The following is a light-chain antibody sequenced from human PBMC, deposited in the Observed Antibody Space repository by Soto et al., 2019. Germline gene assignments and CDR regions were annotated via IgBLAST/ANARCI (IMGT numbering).Light chain of an antibody. CDR2: DAS. CDR1: QSISSY. CDR3: QQYKIYST. Sequence: DIQMTQSPSTLSASVGDRVTIACRASQSISSYLAWYQQKPGKAPNLLIYDASSLESGVPSRFSASGSGTEFTLTISSLQPDDFATYYCQQYKIYSTFGQGTKVEIK. V-gene: IGKV1-5*01. J-gene: IGKJ1*01.